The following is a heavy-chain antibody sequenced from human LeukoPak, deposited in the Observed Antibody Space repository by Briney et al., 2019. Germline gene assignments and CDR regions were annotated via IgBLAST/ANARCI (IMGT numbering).Heavy chain of an antibody. Sequence: ASVKVSCKASGGTFSSYAISWVRQAPGKGLEWMGGFDPEDGETIYAQKFQGRVTMTEDTSTDTAYMELSSLRSEDTAVYYCATTGYDILTGYYATWGQGTLVTVSS. V-gene: IGHV1-24*01. CDR2: FDPEDGET. CDR1: GGTFSSYA. CDR3: ATTGYDILTGYYAT. D-gene: IGHD3-9*01. J-gene: IGHJ4*02.